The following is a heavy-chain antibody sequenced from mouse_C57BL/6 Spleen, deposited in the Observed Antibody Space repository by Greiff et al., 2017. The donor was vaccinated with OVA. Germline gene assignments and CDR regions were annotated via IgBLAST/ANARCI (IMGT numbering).Heavy chain of an antibody. V-gene: IGHV1-18*01. Sequence: VQLKQSGPELVKPGASVKIPCKASGYTFTDYNMDWVKQSHGKSLEWIGDINPNTGGTIYNQKFKGKATLTVDKSSSTAYMELRSLTSEDTAVYYCARSGGDYLDYWGQGTTLTVSA. D-gene: IGHD2-4*01. CDR2: INPNTGGT. J-gene: IGHJ2*01. CDR3: ARSGGDYLDY. CDR1: GYTFTDYN.